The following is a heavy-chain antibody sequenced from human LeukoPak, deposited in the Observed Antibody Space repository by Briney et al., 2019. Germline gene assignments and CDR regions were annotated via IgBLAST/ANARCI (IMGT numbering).Heavy chain of an antibody. D-gene: IGHD4-23*01. CDR3: AKNIGGFDY. J-gene: IGHJ4*02. V-gene: IGHV3-74*01. Sequence: GGSLRLSCAASGFTFGNYWMHWVRQDPGKGLVWVSYINPDGSNTNYADSVKGRFTISRDNSKNTLYLQMNSLRAEDTAVYYCAKNIGGFDYWGQGTLVTVSS. CDR2: INPDGSNT. CDR1: GFTFGNYW.